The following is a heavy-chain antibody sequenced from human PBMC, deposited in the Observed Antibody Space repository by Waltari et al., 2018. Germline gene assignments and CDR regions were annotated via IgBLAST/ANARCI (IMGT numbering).Heavy chain of an antibody. J-gene: IGHJ4*02. V-gene: IGHV3-30*18. D-gene: IGHD2-21*01. Sequence: QVHLVESGGGVVQPGRSLRLSCAASGFAFSGSGIHWVRQAPGKGLEWGAVVWYDGNEKYYAASVKGRFTVSRDNSINTVYLPMNSRSPEDTAMYYCAKEFSVAAEYWGQGTLVTVSS. CDR1: GFAFSGSG. CDR2: VWYDGNEK. CDR3: AKEFSVAAEY.